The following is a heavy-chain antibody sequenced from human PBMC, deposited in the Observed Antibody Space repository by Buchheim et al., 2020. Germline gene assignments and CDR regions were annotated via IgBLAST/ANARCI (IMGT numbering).Heavy chain of an antibody. CDR2: IYQSGST. CDR3: AREYVGATTHWFDP. Sequence: QVHLQESGPGLVKPSGTLSLTCGVSGGSISSTDWWSWVRKPPGKGLEWIGEIYQSGSTNYNPSLKRSVTISIDTAKNLFSLKLKSVTAADTAVYYCAREYVGATTHWFDPWGQGTL. J-gene: IGHJ5*02. V-gene: IGHV4-4*02. CDR1: GGSISSTDW. D-gene: IGHD1-26*01.